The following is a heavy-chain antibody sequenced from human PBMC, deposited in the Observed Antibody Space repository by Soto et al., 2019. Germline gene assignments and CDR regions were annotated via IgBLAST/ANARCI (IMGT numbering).Heavy chain of an antibody. D-gene: IGHD3-22*01. CDR3: ARFYYDSSGYLPSPYYYYYGMDV. V-gene: IGHV3-7*04. Sequence: GGCPTLSCAASGFAFSRCWMRWVRQAPEKGLEWVANIKQDGSEKYYVDSVKGRFTISRDNAKNSLYLQMNSLRAEDTAVYYCARFYYDSSGYLPSPYYYYYGMDVWAQGTTVTVSS. J-gene: IGHJ6*02. CDR2: IKQDGSEK. CDR1: GFAFSRCW.